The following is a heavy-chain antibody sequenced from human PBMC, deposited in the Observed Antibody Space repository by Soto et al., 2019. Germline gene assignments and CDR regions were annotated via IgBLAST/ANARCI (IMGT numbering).Heavy chain of an antibody. CDR2: IIPIFGTA. J-gene: IGHJ3*02. CDR3: ARDVGYNWHYGAFDI. V-gene: IGHV1-69*13. CDR1: GGTFSSYA. Sequence: GASVKVSCKASGGTFSSYAISWVRQAPGQGLEWMGGIIPIFGTANYAQKFQGRVTITADESTSTAYMELSSLRSEDTAVYYCARDVGYNWHYGAFDIWGQGTMVTVSS. D-gene: IGHD1-7*01.